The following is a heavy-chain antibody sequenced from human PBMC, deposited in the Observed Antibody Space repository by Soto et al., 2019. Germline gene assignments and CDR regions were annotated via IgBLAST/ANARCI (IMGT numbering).Heavy chain of an antibody. V-gene: IGHV3-23*01. CDR3: AKAPESSGWYWWGNWFDP. CDR2: ISGSGGST. D-gene: IGHD6-19*01. J-gene: IGHJ5*02. Sequence: EVQLLESGGGLVQPGGSLRLSCAASGFTFSSYAMRWVRQAQGKGLEWVSAISGSGGSTYYADYVKGRFTISRDNSKNTLYLQMNSLRAEDTAVYYCAKAPESSGWYWWGNWFDPWGQGTLVTVSS. CDR1: GFTFSSYA.